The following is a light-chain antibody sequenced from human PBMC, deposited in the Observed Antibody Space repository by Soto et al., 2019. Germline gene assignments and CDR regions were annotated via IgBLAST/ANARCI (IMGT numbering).Light chain of an antibody. CDR2: KAS. CDR1: QSISSW. Sequence: DIQMTQSPSTLSASVGDRVTITCRASQSISSWLAWYQQKPGKAPNLLIYKASSLESGVQSRFSGSGSGTELTLIISSLQPDDFATYYCQQYNSYPLTFGGGTKLEIK. CDR3: QQYNSYPLT. V-gene: IGKV1-5*03. J-gene: IGKJ4*01.